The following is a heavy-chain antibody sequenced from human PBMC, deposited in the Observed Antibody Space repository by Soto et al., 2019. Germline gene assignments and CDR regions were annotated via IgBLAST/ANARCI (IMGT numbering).Heavy chain of an antibody. CDR1: GYTFTSYA. J-gene: IGHJ6*02. V-gene: IGHV1-3*01. Sequence: QVQLVQSGAEVKKPGASVKVSCKASGYTFTSYAMHWVRQAPGQRLEWMGWINAGNGNTKNSQKFQGRVTITRDTSASTAYMELNSLRSEDTAVYYCARDQAAAGPLTFYYYYYGMDVWGQGTTVTVSS. CDR2: INAGNGNT. CDR3: ARDQAAAGPLTFYYYYYGMDV. D-gene: IGHD6-13*01.